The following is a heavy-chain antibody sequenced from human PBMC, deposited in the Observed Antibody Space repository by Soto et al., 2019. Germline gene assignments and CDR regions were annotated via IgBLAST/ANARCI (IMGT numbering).Heavy chain of an antibody. V-gene: IGHV3-23*01. CDR2: ITGSGGST. CDR3: AKGRSYYYYGVDV. J-gene: IGHJ6*02. Sequence: GGSLRLSCAASGFTFSSYAMSWVRQAPGKGLEWVSCITGSGGSTYYADSVKGRFTISRDNSKNTLYLQMNGLRAEDTALYYCAKGRSYYYYGVDVWGQETTFTVSS. CDR1: GFTFSSYA.